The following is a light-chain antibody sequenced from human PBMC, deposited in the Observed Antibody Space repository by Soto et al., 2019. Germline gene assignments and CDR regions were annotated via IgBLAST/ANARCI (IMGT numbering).Light chain of an antibody. CDR1: QSVNQK. CDR2: VAS. V-gene: IGKV3-15*01. CDR3: QQFNNWPPIT. Sequence: EIVLTQSPSTLSVSPGERASLSCRASQSVNQKLGWYQQEPGQAPRLLIYVASYRATGIPARFSGSGSGTEYTLTISNLQAEDFAVYYCQQFNNWPPITFGQGTRLEIK. J-gene: IGKJ5*01.